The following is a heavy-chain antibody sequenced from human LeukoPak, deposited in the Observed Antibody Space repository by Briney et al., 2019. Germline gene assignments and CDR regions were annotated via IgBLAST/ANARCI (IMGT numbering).Heavy chain of an antibody. V-gene: IGHV3-11*04. CDR1: GFTVSNTY. J-gene: IGHJ4*02. CDR3: ARDRGYFYDQLDY. CDR2: ISVSGGVR. D-gene: IGHD2/OR15-2a*01. Sequence: GGSLRLSCAASGFTVSNTYMSWVRQAPGKGLEWVSYISVSGGVRSYADSVKGRFTISRDDARNSLYLQMNSLKDEDTAVYYCARDRGYFYDQLDYWGQGTLVTVSS.